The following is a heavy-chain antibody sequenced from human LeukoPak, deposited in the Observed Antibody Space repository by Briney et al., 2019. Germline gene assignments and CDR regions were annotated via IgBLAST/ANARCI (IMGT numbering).Heavy chain of an antibody. V-gene: IGHV3-48*01. CDR3: ARDLGGSRYFDWLRVLADPDAFDI. CDR1: GFTFSSYS. CDR2: ISSSSSTI. D-gene: IGHD3-9*01. Sequence: SGRSLRLSCAASGFTFSSYSMNWVRQAPGKGLEWVSYISSSSSTIYYADSVKGRFTISRDNAKNSLYLQMNSLRAEDTAVYYCARDLGGSRYFDWLRVLADPDAFDIWGQGTMVTVSS. J-gene: IGHJ3*02.